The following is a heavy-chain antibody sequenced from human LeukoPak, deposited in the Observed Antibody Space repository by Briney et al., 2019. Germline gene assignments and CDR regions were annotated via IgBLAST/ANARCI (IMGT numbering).Heavy chain of an antibody. D-gene: IGHD6-13*01. CDR2: IYHSGST. CDR3: ARVARYSSSWLPFDY. J-gene: IGHJ4*02. V-gene: IGHV4-38-2*01. Sequence: KPSETLSLTCAVSGYSISSGYYWGWIRQPPGKGLEWIGSIYHSGSTYCNPSLKSRVTISVDTSKNQFSLKLSSVTAADTAVYYCARVARYSSSWLPFDYWGQGTLVTVSS. CDR1: GYSISSGYY.